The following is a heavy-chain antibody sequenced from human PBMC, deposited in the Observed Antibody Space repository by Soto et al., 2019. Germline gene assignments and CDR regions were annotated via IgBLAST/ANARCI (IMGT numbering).Heavy chain of an antibody. CDR3: ARDPSGVSAQLNWFDH. V-gene: IGHV1-2*02. J-gene: IGHJ5*02. D-gene: IGHD3-10*01. CDR1: GYTFTVDY. Sequence: VKCDCKASGYTFTVDYMHWVRQAPGQGLEWMGWIDPNSGGTNYAQKFLGRVTMTRDTSISTAYMEVTSLNSDDTAVYYCARDPSGVSAQLNWFDHWGQGTLVTVSS. CDR2: IDPNSGGT.